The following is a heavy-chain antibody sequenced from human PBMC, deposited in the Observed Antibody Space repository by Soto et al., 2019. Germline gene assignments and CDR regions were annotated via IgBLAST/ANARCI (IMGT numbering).Heavy chain of an antibody. D-gene: IGHD2-8*01. CDR3: AREIMPLTNDCYFDL. CDR2: IFDSGST. J-gene: IGHJ2*01. V-gene: IGHV4-30-4*01. Sequence: QVQLQESGPGLVKPSETLSLTCTVYGGSISGGVHSWSWIRQPPGKGLGWIGNIFDSGSTYYNPSLKSRLTISVDTSKNQFSLRLSSVTAADTAVYYCAREIMPLTNDCYFDLWGRGTLVTVSS. CDR1: GGSISGGVHS.